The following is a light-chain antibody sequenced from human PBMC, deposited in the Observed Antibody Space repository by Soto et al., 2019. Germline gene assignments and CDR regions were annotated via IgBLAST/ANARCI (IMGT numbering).Light chain of an antibody. J-gene: IGKJ1*01. Sequence: EIVMTQSPATRSVSPGERATLSCRASQSVSSNLAWYQQKPGQAPRLLIYGASTRATGIPARFSGSGSGTEFTLTISSLQSEDFAVYYCQQYNNWPPGFGQGTKVEIK. V-gene: IGKV3-15*01. CDR2: GAS. CDR3: QQYNNWPPG. CDR1: QSVSSN.